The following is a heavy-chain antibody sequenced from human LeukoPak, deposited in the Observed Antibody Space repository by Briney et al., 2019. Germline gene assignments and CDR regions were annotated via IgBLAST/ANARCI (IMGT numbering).Heavy chain of an antibody. J-gene: IGHJ1*01. CDR1: GGSFSGNY. D-gene: IGHD5-18*01. V-gene: IGHV4-34*01. CDR3: AIPSGYSYGPYFQH. CDR2: INHSGST. Sequence: KPSQTLSLTCAVYGGSFSGNYCSWIRPPPGKGLEWIGEINHSGSTNYNPSLKSRVTISVDTSKNQFSLKLSSVTAADTAVYYCAIPSGYSYGPYFQHWGQGTLVTVSS.